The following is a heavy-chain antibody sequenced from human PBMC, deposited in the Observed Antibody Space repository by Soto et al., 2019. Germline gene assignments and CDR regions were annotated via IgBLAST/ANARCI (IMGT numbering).Heavy chain of an antibody. J-gene: IGHJ4*02. D-gene: IGHD3-3*01. Sequence: SETLSLTCAVYGGSFSGYYWSWIRQPPGKGLEWIGEINHSGSTNYNPSLKSRVTISVDTSKNQFSLKLSSVTAADTAVYYCARGLRSPYYDFWSGYSIFDYRVQGALVTVSS. V-gene: IGHV4-34*01. CDR3: ARGLRSPYYDFWSGYSIFDY. CDR1: GGSFSGYY. CDR2: INHSGST.